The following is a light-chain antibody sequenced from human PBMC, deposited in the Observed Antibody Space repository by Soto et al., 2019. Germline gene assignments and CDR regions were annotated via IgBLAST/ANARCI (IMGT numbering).Light chain of an antibody. CDR1: QSISRS. CDR2: DAS. CDR3: QQTYSALFT. Sequence: DIQMTQSPSTLSASVGDRVTITCRASQSISRSLAWYQQNPGKAPKLLIFDASSLESGVPSRFSGSGSGTEFTLTISSLQPDDFATYYCQQTYSALFTFGPGTKVDMK. J-gene: IGKJ3*01. V-gene: IGKV1-5*01.